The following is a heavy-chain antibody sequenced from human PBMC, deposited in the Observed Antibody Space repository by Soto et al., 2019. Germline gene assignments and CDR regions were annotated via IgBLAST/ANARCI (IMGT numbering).Heavy chain of an antibody. Sequence: ASVKVSCKASGYTFTGYYMHWVRQAPGQGLEWMGWINPNSGGTNYAQKFQGRVTMTRDTSISTAYMELSRLRSDDTAVYYCARESILTGYSFDYWGQGTLVTVS. CDR1: GYTFTGYY. J-gene: IGHJ4*02. CDR2: INPNSGGT. CDR3: ARESILTGYSFDY. V-gene: IGHV1-2*02. D-gene: IGHD3-9*01.